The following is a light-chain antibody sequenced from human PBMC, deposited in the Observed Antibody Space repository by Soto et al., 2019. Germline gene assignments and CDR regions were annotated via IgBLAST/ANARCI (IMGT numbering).Light chain of an antibody. CDR2: SAS. Sequence: DIQMTQSPSSVSASIGDRVTITCRASQGITFWLAWYQQKPGKAHELLIYSASNLQTGVPSRFSGSGSGTDFTLTISSLQPEDFATYYCQQSHSLPYTFGQGTKLEI. V-gene: IGKV1-12*01. CDR1: QGITFW. J-gene: IGKJ2*01. CDR3: QQSHSLPYT.